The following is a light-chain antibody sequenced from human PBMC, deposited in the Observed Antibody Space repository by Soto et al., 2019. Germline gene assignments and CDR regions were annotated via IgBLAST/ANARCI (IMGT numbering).Light chain of an antibody. V-gene: IGKV1-5*01. CDR2: DVS. CDR1: QSINRR. CDR3: QQYNSYSWT. J-gene: IGKJ1*01. Sequence: DIQMNQSPSSLSASVGDRVIITCRASQSINRRLAWYQQKPGKAPRLLIYDVSTLESGVPSRFGGSGSGTEFTLTISGVQPEDFATYYCQQYNSYSWTFGQGTKVDIK.